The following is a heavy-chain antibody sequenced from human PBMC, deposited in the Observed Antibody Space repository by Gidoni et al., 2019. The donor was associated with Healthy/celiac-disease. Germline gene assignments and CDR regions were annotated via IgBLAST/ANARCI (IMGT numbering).Heavy chain of an antibody. CDR3: ARAMFTVRGAIIKDYYYYGMDV. CDR1: GGTFSSYA. Sequence: QVQLVQSGAEVKKPGSSVKVSCKASGGTFSSYAISWVRQAPGQGLDWMGGIIPIFGTANYAQKFQGRVTITADESTSTAYMELSSLRSEDTAVYYCARAMFTVRGAIIKDYYYYGMDVWGQGTTVTVSS. CDR2: IIPIFGTA. D-gene: IGHD3-10*01. J-gene: IGHJ6*02. V-gene: IGHV1-69*01.